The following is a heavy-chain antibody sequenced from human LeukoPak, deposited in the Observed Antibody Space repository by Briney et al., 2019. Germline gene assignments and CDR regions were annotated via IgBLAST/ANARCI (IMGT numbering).Heavy chain of an antibody. J-gene: IGHJ6*03. Sequence: GGSLRLSCAASGFTFSSYSMNWVRQAPGKGLEWVSSISSSSNYIYYADSVKGRFTISRDNAKNSLCLQMNSLRAEDTAVYYCARGTTALMDVWGKGTTVTVSS. CDR2: ISSSSNYI. V-gene: IGHV3-21*01. CDR1: GFTFSSYS. CDR3: ARGTTALMDV. D-gene: IGHD2-21*02.